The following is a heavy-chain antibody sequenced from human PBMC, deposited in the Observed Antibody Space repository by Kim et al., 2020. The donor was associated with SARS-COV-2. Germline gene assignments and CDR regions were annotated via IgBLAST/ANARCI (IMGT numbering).Heavy chain of an antibody. D-gene: IGHD6-19*01. J-gene: IGHJ4*02. CDR2: ISSNGGST. V-gene: IGHV3-64D*09. Sequence: GGSLRLSCSASGFTFSSYAMHWVRQAPGKGLEYVSAISSNGGSTYYADSVKGRFTISRDNSKNTLYLQMSSLRAEDTAVYYCVKGRRGPYSSGHFDYWGQGTLVTVSS. CDR3: VKGRRGPYSSGHFDY. CDR1: GFTFSSYA.